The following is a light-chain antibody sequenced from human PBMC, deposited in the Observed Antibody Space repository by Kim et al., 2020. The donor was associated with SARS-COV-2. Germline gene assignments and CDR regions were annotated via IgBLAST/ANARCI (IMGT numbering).Light chain of an antibody. Sequence: GSPGQTAGITCSGHKLGDKYACWYQQKPGRSPVLVISQDNKRPSGIPERFSGSNSGNTATLTISGTQAMDEADYYCQVWDSSTAVFGGGTKLTVL. J-gene: IGLJ2*01. CDR3: QVWDSSTAV. CDR2: QDN. V-gene: IGLV3-1*01. CDR1: KLGDKY.